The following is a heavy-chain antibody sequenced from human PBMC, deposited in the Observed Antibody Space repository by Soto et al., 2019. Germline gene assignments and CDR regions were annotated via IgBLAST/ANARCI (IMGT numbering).Heavy chain of an antibody. CDR2: IRSKAYGGTT. Sequence: GGSLRLSCTASGFTFGDYAMSWVRQAPGKGLEWVGFIRSKAYGGTTEYAASVKGRFTISRDDSKSIAYLQMNSLKTEDTAVYYCTSRYGDYYSYCMDVWGQGTTVTVSS. J-gene: IGHJ6*02. CDR1: GFTFGDYA. V-gene: IGHV3-49*04. CDR3: TSRYGDYYSYCMDV. D-gene: IGHD4-17*01.